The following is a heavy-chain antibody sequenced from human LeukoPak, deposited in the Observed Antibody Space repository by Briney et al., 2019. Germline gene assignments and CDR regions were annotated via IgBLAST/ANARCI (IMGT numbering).Heavy chain of an antibody. D-gene: IGHD1-26*01. CDR2: ISHDGTSE. V-gene: IGHV3-30*04. CDR1: GFTFTTYA. Sequence: GGSLRLSCAASGFTFTTYAMHWVRQAPGKGLEWVAVISHDGTSEYYADSVKGRCTISRDNSKNTLYLQMNSLRAEDTAVYYCANDFYSGSYYMGGGYFDYWGQGTLVTVSS. CDR3: ANDFYSGSYYMGGGYFDY. J-gene: IGHJ4*02.